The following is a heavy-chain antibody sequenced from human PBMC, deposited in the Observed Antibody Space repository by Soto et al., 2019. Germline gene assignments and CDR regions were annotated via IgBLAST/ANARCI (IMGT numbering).Heavy chain of an antibody. D-gene: IGHD4-17*01. CDR2: IWYDGSNK. J-gene: IGHJ6*02. CDR3: ARAGGAYGDYGDRLAYGMDV. V-gene: IGHV3-33*01. CDR1: GFTFSSYG. Sequence: GGSLRLSCAASGFTFSSYGMHWVRQAPGKGLEWVAVIWYDGSNKYYADSVKGRFTISRDNSKNTLYLQMNSLRAEDTAVYYCARAGGAYGDYGDRLAYGMDVWGQGTTVTVSS.